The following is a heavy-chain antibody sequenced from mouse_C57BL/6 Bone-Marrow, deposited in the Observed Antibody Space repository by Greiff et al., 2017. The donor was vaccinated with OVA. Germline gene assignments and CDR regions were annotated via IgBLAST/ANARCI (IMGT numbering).Heavy chain of an antibody. Sequence: QVQLQQPGAELVRPGTSVKLSCKASGYTFTNYWMHWVQQRPGQGLEWIGVIAPSDRYINYNQKFKGRATLTVDTSSSTAYMHLSSLTSEDAAVYYGADYGSRLYLHYWGQGTSLTVSS. J-gene: IGHJ2*02. CDR2: IAPSDRYI. D-gene: IGHD1-1*01. CDR1: GYTFTNYW. CDR3: ADYGSRLYLHY. V-gene: IGHV1-59*01.